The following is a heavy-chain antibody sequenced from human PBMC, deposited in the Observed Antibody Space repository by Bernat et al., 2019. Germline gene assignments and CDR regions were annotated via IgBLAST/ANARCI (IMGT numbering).Heavy chain of an antibody. Sequence: EVQLVESGGGVVRPGGSLRLSCAASGFTFDDYGMSWVRQAPGKGLEWVSGINWNGGSSGYADSVKGRFTISRDNAKNSLYLQMNSLRAEDTALYYCARLFLLGIAVAAPAYWGQGTLVTVSS. J-gene: IGHJ4*02. CDR1: GFTFDDYG. V-gene: IGHV3-20*04. D-gene: IGHD6-19*01. CDR2: INWNGGSS. CDR3: ARLFLLGIAVAAPAY.